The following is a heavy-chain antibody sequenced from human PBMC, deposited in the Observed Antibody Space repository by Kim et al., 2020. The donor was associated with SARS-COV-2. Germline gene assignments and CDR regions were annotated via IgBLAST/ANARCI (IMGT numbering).Heavy chain of an antibody. CDR2: ISSSGSTI. J-gene: IGHJ6*02. CDR3: ARDRVWGDRVDTAMVSYYYGMDV. Sequence: GGSLRLSCAASGFTFSDYYMSWIRQAPGKGLEWVSYISSSGSTIYYADSVKGRFTISRDNAKNSLYLQMNSLRAEDTAVYYCARDRVWGDRVDTAMVSYYYGMDVWGQGTTVTVSS. V-gene: IGHV3-11*04. D-gene: IGHD5-18*01. CDR1: GFTFSDYY.